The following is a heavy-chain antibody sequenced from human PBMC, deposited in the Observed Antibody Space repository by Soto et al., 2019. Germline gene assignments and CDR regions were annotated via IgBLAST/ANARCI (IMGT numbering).Heavy chain of an antibody. CDR2: IIPIFGTA. J-gene: IGHJ4*02. CDR1: GGTFSSYA. CDR3: ARDIVATSGVFDY. D-gene: IGHD5-12*01. Sequence: SVKVSCKASGGTFSSYAVSWVRQAPGQGLEWMGGIIPIFGTANYAQKFQGRVTITADESTSTAYMELSSLRSEDTAVYYCARDIVATSGVFDYWGQGTLDTVSS. V-gene: IGHV1-69*01.